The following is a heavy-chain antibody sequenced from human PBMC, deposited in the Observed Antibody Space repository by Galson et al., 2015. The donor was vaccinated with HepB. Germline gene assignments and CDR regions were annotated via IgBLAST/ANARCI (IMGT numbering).Heavy chain of an antibody. V-gene: IGHV1-18*01. CDR2: ISAYNGNT. CDR3: ARDRGGHSYGPTPGDY. CDR1: GGTFSSYA. D-gene: IGHD5-18*01. J-gene: IGHJ4*02. Sequence: SVKVSCKASGGTFSSYAISWVRQAPGQGLEWMGWISAYNGNTNYAQKLQGRVTMTTDTSTSTAYMELRSLRSDDTAVYYCARDRGGHSYGPTPGDYWGQGTLVTVSS.